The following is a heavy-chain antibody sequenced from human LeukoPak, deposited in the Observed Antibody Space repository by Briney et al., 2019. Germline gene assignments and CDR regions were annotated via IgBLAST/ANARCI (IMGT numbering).Heavy chain of an antibody. Sequence: PSETLSLTCTVSGGSISSSSYYWGWIRQPPGKGLEWIASIYHSEITYYNPSLQSRVTMSVDTSKNQFSLKLSSVTAADTAMYYCARLDRSLDDLIWGQGTMVTVSS. CDR1: GGSISSSSYY. J-gene: IGHJ3*02. CDR3: ARLDRSLDDLI. CDR2: IYHSEIT. V-gene: IGHV4-39*07. D-gene: IGHD3-16*01.